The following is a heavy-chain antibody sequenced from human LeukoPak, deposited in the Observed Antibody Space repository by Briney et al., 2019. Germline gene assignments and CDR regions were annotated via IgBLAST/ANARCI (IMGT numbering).Heavy chain of an antibody. CDR1: GFTFSSYS. J-gene: IGHJ4*02. CDR2: ISSSSSYI. CDR3: ARDTTVAYYGSGIAY. D-gene: IGHD3-10*01. V-gene: IGHV3-21*01. Sequence: GGALRLSCAASGFTFSSYSMNWVRQAPGKGLEWVSSISSSSSYIYYADSVKGRFTISRDNAKNSLYLQMNSLRAEDTAVYYCARDTTVAYYGSGIAYWGQGTLVTVSS.